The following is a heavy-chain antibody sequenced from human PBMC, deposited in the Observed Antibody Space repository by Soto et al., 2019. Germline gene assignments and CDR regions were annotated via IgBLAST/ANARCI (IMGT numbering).Heavy chain of an antibody. J-gene: IGHJ4*02. CDR3: ARDVGDGYKNFDY. Sequence: SQTLSVTCTVSGGSSSGGGYYWSWIRQHPGKGLEWIGYIYYSGSTYYNPSLKSRVTISVDTSKNQFSLKLSSVTAADTAVYYCARDVGDGYKNFDYWGQGTLVTVPS. CDR2: IYYSGST. D-gene: IGHD5-12*01. CDR1: GGSSSGGGYY. V-gene: IGHV4-31*03.